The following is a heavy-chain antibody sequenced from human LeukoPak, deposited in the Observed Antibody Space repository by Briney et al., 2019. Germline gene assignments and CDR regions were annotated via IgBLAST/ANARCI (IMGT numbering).Heavy chain of an antibody. D-gene: IGHD6-13*01. Sequence: SGTLSLTCAVSGGSISSSNWWSWVRQPPGKGLEWIGEIYHSGSTNYNPSLKSQVTISVDKSKNQFSLKLSSVTAADTAVYYCARGYVSSNWYKEDAFDVWGQGTMVTVSS. J-gene: IGHJ3*01. CDR2: IYHSGST. CDR3: ARGYVSSNWYKEDAFDV. V-gene: IGHV4-4*02. CDR1: GGSISSSNW.